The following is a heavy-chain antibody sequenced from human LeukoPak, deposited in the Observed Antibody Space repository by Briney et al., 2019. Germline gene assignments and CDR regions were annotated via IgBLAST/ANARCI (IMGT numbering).Heavy chain of an antibody. CDR3: AKGKINHLRGLDS. Sequence: GGSLRLSCAASGFSFSSYAMSWVRQAPENGLEWVSTFSETGGGPYATGGTFYADSVKGRFTISRDNSRKTFYLQMDSLRADDTAIYFCAKGKINHLRGLDSWGQGTLVAVSS. CDR1: GFSFSSYA. CDR2: FSETGGGP. J-gene: IGHJ4*02. V-gene: IGHV3-23*01.